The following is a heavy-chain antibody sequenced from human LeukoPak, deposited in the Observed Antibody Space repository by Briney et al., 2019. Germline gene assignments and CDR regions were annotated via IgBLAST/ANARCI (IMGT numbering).Heavy chain of an antibody. CDR3: ARLESSLRGSTFDY. V-gene: IGHV1-2*02. CDR1: GYTFTGYY. J-gene: IGHJ4*02. CDR2: INPNSGGT. Sequence: GASVKVSCKASGYTFTGYYMHWVRQAPGQGLEWMGWINPNSGGTNYAQKFQGRATMTRDTSISTVYMELSSLRSEDTAVYYCARLESSLRGSTFDYWGQGTLVTVSS. D-gene: IGHD3-3*01.